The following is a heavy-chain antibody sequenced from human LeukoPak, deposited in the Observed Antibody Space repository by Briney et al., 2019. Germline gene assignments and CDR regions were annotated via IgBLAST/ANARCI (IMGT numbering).Heavy chain of an antibody. V-gene: IGHV1-69*05. J-gene: IGHJ3*01. Sequence: ASVKVSCKASGGTFSSYAISWVRQAPGQGLEWMGGIIPIFGTANYAQKFQGRVTITTDESTSTAYMELSSLRSEDTAVYYCARDLSDCSSTSCPSWGQGTMVTVSS. CDR1: GGTFSSYA. CDR3: ARDLSDCSSTSCPS. CDR2: IIPIFGTA. D-gene: IGHD2-2*01.